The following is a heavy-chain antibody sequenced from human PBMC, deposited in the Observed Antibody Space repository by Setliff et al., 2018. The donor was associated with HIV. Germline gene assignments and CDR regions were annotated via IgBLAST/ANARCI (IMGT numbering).Heavy chain of an antibody. D-gene: IGHD6-13*01. CDR2: ISGNGDST. CDR1: GFSFSSYA. J-gene: IGHJ4*02. Sequence: HPGGSLRLSCAASGFSFSSYAMSWVRQAPGKGLEWVSGISGNGDSTYYADSVKGRFTISRDNSKNTLFLQVNSLRAEDTAVYYCARGVAAAGTDYWGQGTLVTVSS. CDR3: ARGVAAAGTDY. V-gene: IGHV3-23*01.